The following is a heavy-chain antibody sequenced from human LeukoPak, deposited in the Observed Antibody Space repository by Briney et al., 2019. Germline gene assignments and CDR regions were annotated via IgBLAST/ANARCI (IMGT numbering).Heavy chain of an antibody. CDR1: GFTFSSYA. D-gene: IGHD6-13*01. J-gene: IGHJ3*02. CDR3: AKVEGLYSSSWLDAFDI. Sequence: GGSLRLSCAASGFTFSSYAMSWVRQAPGKGLEWVSAISGSGGSTYYADSVKGRFTISRDNFKNTLYLQMNSLRAEDTAVYYCAKVEGLYSSSWLDAFDIGGQGTMVTVSS. CDR2: ISGSGGST. V-gene: IGHV3-23*01.